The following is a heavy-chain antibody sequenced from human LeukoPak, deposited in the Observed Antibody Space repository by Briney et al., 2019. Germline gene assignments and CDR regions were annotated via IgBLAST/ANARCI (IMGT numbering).Heavy chain of an antibody. V-gene: IGHV4-59*01. D-gene: IGHD3-16*02. Sequence: SETLSLTCTVSGGSISSYYWSWIRQPPGKGLEWIEYIYYSGSTNYNPSLKSRVTISVDTSKNQFSLKLSSVTAEDTAVYYCAREGELSRFDPWGQGTLVTVSS. J-gene: IGHJ5*02. CDR2: IYYSGST. CDR3: AREGELSRFDP. CDR1: GGSISSYY.